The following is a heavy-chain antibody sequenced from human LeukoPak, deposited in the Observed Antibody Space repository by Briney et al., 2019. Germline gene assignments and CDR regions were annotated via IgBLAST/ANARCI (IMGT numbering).Heavy chain of an antibody. CDR1: GGSISSGGYY. J-gene: IGHJ2*01. CDR2: IYYSGST. CDR3: ARDGDYGDSTWYFDL. D-gene: IGHD4-17*01. V-gene: IGHV4-31*03. Sequence: PSETLSLTCTVSGGSISSGGYYWSWIRQHTGKGLEWIGYIYYSGSTYYNPSLKSRVTISVDTSKNQFSLKLSSVTAADTAVYYCARDGDYGDSTWYFDLWGRGTLVTVSS.